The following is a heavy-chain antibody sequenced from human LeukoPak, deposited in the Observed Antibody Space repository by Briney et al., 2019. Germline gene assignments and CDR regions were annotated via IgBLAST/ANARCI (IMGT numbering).Heavy chain of an antibody. J-gene: IGHJ5*02. Sequence: GESLKISCQGSGYSFTSYWIGWVRQLPGKGLEWMGIIYPGDSDTRYSPSFQGQVTISADKSISTAYLQWSSLKASDTAMYYCARQRAPRIAAAGFDPWGQGTLVTVSS. CDR1: GYSFTSYW. CDR2: IYPGDSDT. CDR3: ARQRAPRIAAAGFDP. D-gene: IGHD6-13*01. V-gene: IGHV5-51*01.